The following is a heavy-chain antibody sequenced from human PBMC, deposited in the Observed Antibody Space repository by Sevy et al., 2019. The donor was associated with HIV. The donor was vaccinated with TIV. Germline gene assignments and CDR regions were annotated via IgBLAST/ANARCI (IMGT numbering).Heavy chain of an antibody. D-gene: IGHD3-22*01. J-gene: IGHJ4*02. V-gene: IGHV3-7*01. CDR2: IKQDESEK. Sequence: GGSLRLSCAASGFSFSTYWMHWVRQAPGKGLEWVANIKQDESEKYYVASVKGRFTISRDNAKNSVYLEMNGLRPEDTACYYWAKGNSGSFDYWGQGTLVTVSS. CDR3: AKGNSGSFDY. CDR1: GFSFSTYW.